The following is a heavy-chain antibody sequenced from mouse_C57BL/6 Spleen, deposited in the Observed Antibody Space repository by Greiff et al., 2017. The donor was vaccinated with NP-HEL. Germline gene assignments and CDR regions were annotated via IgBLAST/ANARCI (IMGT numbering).Heavy chain of an antibody. V-gene: IGHV1-81*01. CDR1: GYTFTSYG. J-gene: IGHJ2*01. Sequence: QVHVKQSGAELARPGASVKLSCKASGYTFTSYGISWVKQRTGQGLEWIGEIYPRSGNTYYNEKFKGKATLTADKSSSTAYMELRSLTSEDSAVYFCARRGDIYYGFDYWGQGTTLTVSS. CDR3: ARRGDIYYGFDY. CDR2: IYPRSGNT. D-gene: IGHD1-1*01.